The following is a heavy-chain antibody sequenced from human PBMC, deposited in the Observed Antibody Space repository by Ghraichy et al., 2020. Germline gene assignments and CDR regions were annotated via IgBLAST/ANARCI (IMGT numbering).Heavy chain of an antibody. CDR1: GYTFTSYG. D-gene: IGHD3-10*01. CDR2: ISVHNGNT. Sequence: ASVKVSCKASGYTFTSYGISWVRQAPGQGLEWMGWISVHNGNTYYAQKLQDRVTMTTDTSTSTAYMELRNLRSDDTAVYYCARDVSMVRGARYYYGMDVWGQGTTVTVSS. CDR3: ARDVSMVRGARYYYGMDV. V-gene: IGHV1-18*01. J-gene: IGHJ6*02.